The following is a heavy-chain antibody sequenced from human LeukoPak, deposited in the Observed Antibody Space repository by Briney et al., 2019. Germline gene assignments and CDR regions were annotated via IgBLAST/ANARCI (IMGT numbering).Heavy chain of an antibody. CDR2: MYYSGNT. CDR3: ARDPGGNYPYSWFDP. CDR1: GGSISSYY. D-gene: IGHD1-7*01. V-gene: IGHV4-59*01. Sequence: PSETLSLTCTVSGGSISSYYWNWIRQPPGKRLEWIGYMYYSGNTNYNPSLKSRVTISVDTSKNQFSLKLRSVTPADTAVYYCARDPGGNYPYSWFDPWGQGTLVTVSS. J-gene: IGHJ5*02.